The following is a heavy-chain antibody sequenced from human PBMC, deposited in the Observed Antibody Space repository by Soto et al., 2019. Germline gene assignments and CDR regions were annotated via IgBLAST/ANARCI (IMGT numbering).Heavy chain of an antibody. V-gene: IGHV3-49*03. J-gene: IGHJ4*02. CDR2: IRSKAYGGTT. Sequence: GGSLRLSCTASGFTFGDYAMSWFRQAPGKGLEWVGFIRSKAYGGTTEYAASVKGRFTISRDDSKSIAYLQMNSLKTEDTAVYYCTRSVLRFLEWLPGYFDYWGQGTLVTVSS. CDR1: GFTFGDYA. D-gene: IGHD3-3*01. CDR3: TRSVLRFLEWLPGYFDY.